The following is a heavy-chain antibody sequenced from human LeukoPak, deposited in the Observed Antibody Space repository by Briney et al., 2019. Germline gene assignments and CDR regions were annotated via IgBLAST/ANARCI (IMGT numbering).Heavy chain of an antibody. J-gene: IGHJ4*02. Sequence: SAGSLRLSCAASGFTFSSYAMSWVRQAPGKGLEWVSAISGSGGSTYYADSVKGRFTISRDNSKNTLYLQMNSLRADDTAVYYCAKDYGDYGVGYLDYWGQGTLVTVSS. CDR3: AKDYGDYGVGYLDY. D-gene: IGHD4-17*01. CDR1: GFTFSSYA. CDR2: ISGSGGST. V-gene: IGHV3-23*01.